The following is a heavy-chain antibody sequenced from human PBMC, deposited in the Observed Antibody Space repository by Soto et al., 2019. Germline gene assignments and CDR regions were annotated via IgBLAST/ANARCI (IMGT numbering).Heavy chain of an antibody. Sequence: GGSLRLSCEASGFTFSGSAMHWVRQAPGKGLEWVSVIYSGGSTYYADSVKGRFTISRDNSKNTLYLQMNSLRAEDTAIYHCARDSGHCSSTSCFFPSDYSMDVWGQGTTVTVSS. V-gene: IGHV3-53*05. D-gene: IGHD2-2*01. CDR1: GFTFSGSA. CDR3: ARDSGHCSSTSCFFPSDYSMDV. J-gene: IGHJ6*02. CDR2: IYSGGST.